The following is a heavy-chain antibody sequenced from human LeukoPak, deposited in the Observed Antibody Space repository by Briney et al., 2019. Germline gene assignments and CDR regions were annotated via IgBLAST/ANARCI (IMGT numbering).Heavy chain of an antibody. CDR2: ISPSGSDM. CDR3: TRDPRLADY. CDR1: GFTFSDHY. Sequence: GGSLRLSCAPSGFTFSDHYMTWIRQAPGKGLEWLSYISPSGSDMNNADSVKGRFTISRDNAKRSLYLQMNSLRAEDTAVYYCTRDPRLADYWGQGTLVTVSS. V-gene: IGHV3-11*01. J-gene: IGHJ4*02.